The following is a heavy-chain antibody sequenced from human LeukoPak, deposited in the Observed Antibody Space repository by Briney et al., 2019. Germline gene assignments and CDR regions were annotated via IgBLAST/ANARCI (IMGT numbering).Heavy chain of an antibody. CDR1: GFTFSSYS. D-gene: IGHD2-2*01. Sequence: SGGSLRLSCAASGFTFSSYSMNWVRQAPGKGLEWVSYISSSSSTIYYADSVKGRFTISRDNAKNSLYLQMNSLRDEDTAVYYCARGRVVVPAAFLDYWGQGTLVTVSS. CDR2: ISSSSSTI. J-gene: IGHJ4*02. CDR3: ARGRVVVPAAFLDY. V-gene: IGHV3-48*02.